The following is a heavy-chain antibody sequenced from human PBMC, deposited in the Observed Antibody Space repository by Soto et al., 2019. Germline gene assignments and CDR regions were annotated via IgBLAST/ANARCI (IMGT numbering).Heavy chain of an antibody. CDR2: ISYSGST. CDR3: ARRDRSGYSYWLDT. CDR1: GGSISDGYY. Sequence: QVQLQESGPGLVKPSQTLSLTCTVSGGSISDGYYWSWIRQHPGKGLEWIGSISYSGSTSYNPSLKSRLTISVDRSKSQFYLNLSSVTAADTSVYYCARRDRSGYSYWLDTWGQGTLVTVSS. J-gene: IGHJ5*02. D-gene: IGHD3-22*01. V-gene: IGHV4-31*03.